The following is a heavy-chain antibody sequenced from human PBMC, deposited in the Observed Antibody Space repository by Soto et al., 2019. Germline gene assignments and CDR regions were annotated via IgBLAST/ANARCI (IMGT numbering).Heavy chain of an antibody. CDR3: AREVLWSRYFDY. Sequence: GGSLRLSCVASGFSFNNYAMSWVRQAPGKGLERVAAISYDGTTKSYADSVKGRFTISRDNSQNTLYLQMNSLRPEDTGVYYCAREVLWSRYFDYWGQGTLVTVSS. J-gene: IGHJ4*02. CDR2: ISYDGTTK. D-gene: IGHD3-10*01. V-gene: IGHV3-23*01. CDR1: GFSFNNYA.